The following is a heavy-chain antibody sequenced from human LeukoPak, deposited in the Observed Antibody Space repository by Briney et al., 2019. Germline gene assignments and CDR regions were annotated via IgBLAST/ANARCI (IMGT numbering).Heavy chain of an antibody. J-gene: IGHJ4*02. CDR2: IYHSGST. CDR3: ARLGITIRALTPFDY. V-gene: IGHV4-38-2*01. Sequence: PSETLSLTXAVSGYSISSGYYWGWIRQPPGKGLEWIGSIYHSGSTYYNPSLKSRVTISVDTSKNQFSLKLSSVTAADTAVYYCARLGITIRALTPFDYWGQGTLVTVSS. D-gene: IGHD3-10*01. CDR1: GYSISSGYY.